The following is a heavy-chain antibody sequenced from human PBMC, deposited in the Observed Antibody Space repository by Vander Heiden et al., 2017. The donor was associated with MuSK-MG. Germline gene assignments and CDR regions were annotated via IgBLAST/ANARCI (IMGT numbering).Heavy chain of an antibody. CDR3: AKYRIAAAGVDY. J-gene: IGHJ4*02. CDR1: GLTFSSYA. CDR2: ISGSGGST. Sequence: EVQLLESGGGLVQLGGSLRLSWAASGLTFSSYAMSWVRQAPGKGLEWVSAISGSGGSTYYADSVKGRFTISRDNSKNTLYLQMNSLRAEDTAVYYCAKYRIAAAGVDYWGQGTLVTVSS. D-gene: IGHD6-13*01. V-gene: IGHV3-23*01.